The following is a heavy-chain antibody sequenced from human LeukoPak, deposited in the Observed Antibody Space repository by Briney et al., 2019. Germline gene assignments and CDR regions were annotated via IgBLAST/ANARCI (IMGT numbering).Heavy chain of an antibody. V-gene: IGHV1-8*03. J-gene: IGHJ4*02. Sequence: ASVKVSCKASGYTFTSYDINWVRQATGQGLEWMGWMNPNSGNTGYAQKFQGRVTITRNTSISTAYMELSSLRSEDTAVYYCARSEIAAAGTSFDYWGQGTLVTVSS. CDR2: MNPNSGNT. D-gene: IGHD6-13*01. CDR1: GYTFTSYD. CDR3: ARSEIAAAGTSFDY.